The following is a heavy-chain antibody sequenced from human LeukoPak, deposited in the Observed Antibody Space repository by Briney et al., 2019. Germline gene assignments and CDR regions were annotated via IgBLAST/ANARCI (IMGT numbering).Heavy chain of an antibody. CDR2: IYYSGST. D-gene: IGHD3-10*01. CDR1: GGSISSSSYY. CDR3: ARYLGFGELSPHNWFDP. V-gene: IGHV4-39*07. J-gene: IGHJ5*02. Sequence: SETLSLTCTVSGGSISSSSYYWGWIRQPPGKGLEWIGSIYYSGSTHYNPSLKSRVTISVDTSKNQFSLKLSSVTAADTAVYYCARYLGFGELSPHNWFDPWGQGTLVTVSS.